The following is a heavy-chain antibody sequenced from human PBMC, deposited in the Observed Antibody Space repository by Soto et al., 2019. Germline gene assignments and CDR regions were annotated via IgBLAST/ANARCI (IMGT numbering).Heavy chain of an antibody. Sequence: SETLSLTCTVSGGSISSYYWSWIRQPPGKGLEWIGYIYYSGSTNYNPSLKSRVTISVDTSKNQFSLKLSSVTAADTAVYYCARDRKYGDSPFLSVGYWGQGTLVTVSS. CDR3: ARDRKYGDSPFLSVGY. V-gene: IGHV4-59*12. CDR1: GGSISSYY. CDR2: IYYSGST. J-gene: IGHJ4*02. D-gene: IGHD4-17*01.